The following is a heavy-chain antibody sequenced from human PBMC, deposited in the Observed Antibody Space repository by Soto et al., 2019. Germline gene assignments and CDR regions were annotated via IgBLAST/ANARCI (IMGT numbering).Heavy chain of an antibody. Sequence: QVQLVESGGGVVQPGRSLRLSCAASGFTFSSYGMHWVRQAPGKGLEWVAVISYDGSNKYYADSVKGRFTISRDNSKNTLYLQMNSLRAEDTAVYYCAKDLYDILTGYGMDVWGQGTTVTDSS. CDR3: AKDLYDILTGYGMDV. CDR1: GFTFSSYG. D-gene: IGHD3-9*01. J-gene: IGHJ6*02. V-gene: IGHV3-30*18. CDR2: ISYDGSNK.